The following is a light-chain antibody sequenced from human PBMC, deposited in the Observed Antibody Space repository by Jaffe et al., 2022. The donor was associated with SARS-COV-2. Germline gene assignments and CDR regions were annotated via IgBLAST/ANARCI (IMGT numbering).Light chain of an antibody. J-gene: IGLJ2*01. Sequence: QSALTQPPSASGSPGQSVTISCTGTPSDVGNYNYVSWYQHHPGKAPKLIIYEVVKRPSGVPDRFSGSKSDNTASLTVSGLRAEDEADYFCSSFGGGDNFVLFGGGTRLTVL. V-gene: IGLV2-8*01. CDR3: SSFGGGDNFVL. CDR2: EVV. CDR1: PSDVGNYNY.